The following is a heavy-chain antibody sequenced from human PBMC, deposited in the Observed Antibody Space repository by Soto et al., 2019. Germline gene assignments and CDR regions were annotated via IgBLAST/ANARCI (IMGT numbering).Heavy chain of an antibody. V-gene: IGHV3-30*19. CDR2: VWNDGNSK. D-gene: IGHD2-2*02. CDR3: AREDRDIVVVPATILPDY. CDR1: GFIFNSYG. Sequence: GGSLRLSCAASGFIFNSYGMHWVRQSPGKGLEWVAVVWNDGNSKYYADSVKGRFTISRDNSKNTLYLQMNSLRADDTAVYYCAREDRDIVVVPATILPDYWGRGTLVTVSS. J-gene: IGHJ4*02.